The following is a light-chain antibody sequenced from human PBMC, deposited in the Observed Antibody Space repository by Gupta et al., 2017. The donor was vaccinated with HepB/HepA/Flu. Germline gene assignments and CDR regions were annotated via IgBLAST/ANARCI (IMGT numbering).Light chain of an antibody. V-gene: IGKV1-39*01. CDR3: QQSYSLFT. Sequence: DIQMTQSPSSLSASVGDRVTITCRASQRISDYLNWYQKKPGKAPKLLIYAASTLQGGVTSRFSGSGETKDFTRTSSMRQDEDCANYYGQQSYSLFTFGHGTNVDTK. CDR2: AAS. CDR1: QRISDY. J-gene: IGKJ3*01.